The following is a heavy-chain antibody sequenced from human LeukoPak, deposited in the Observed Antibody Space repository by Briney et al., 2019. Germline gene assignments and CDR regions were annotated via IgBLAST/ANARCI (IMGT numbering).Heavy chain of an antibody. J-gene: IGHJ3*02. CDR1: GGSISSYY. CDR2: IYYSGST. Sequence: SETLSRTCTVSGGSISSYYWSWIRQPPGKGLEWIGYIYYSGSTNYNPSLKSRVTISVDTSKNQFSLKLSSVTAADTAVYYCARDHFPGAKAFDIWGQGTMVTVSS. V-gene: IGHV4-59*01. D-gene: IGHD1-26*01. CDR3: ARDHFPGAKAFDI.